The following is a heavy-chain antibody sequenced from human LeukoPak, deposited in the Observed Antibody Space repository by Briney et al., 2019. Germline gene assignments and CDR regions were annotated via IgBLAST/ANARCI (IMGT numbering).Heavy chain of an antibody. V-gene: IGHV3-74*01. CDR3: AREQFGFSYEF. J-gene: IGHJ4*02. D-gene: IGHD3-16*01. Sequence: GGSLRLPCAASGFTFSSYWMHWVRQAPGKGLVWVSRMNSDGRSINYADFVKGRFTISRDNAKNTLYLQMNSLRADDTAVYYCAREQFGFSYEFWGQGTLVAVSS. CDR2: MNSDGRSI. CDR1: GFTFSSYW.